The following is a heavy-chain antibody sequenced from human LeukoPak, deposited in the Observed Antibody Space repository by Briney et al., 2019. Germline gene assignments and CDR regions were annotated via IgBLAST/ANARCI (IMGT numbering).Heavy chain of an antibody. J-gene: IGHJ4*02. D-gene: IGHD2-2*01. CDR2: IYYSGST. CDR1: GGSISSSSYY. Sequence: SETLSLTCTVSGGSISSSSYYWGWIRQPPGKGLEWIWGIYYSGSTYYNPSLKSRVTISVDTSKNQFSLKLSSVTAADTAVYYCARTRRLYCSSTSCHLFDYWGQGTLVTVSS. CDR3: ARTRRLYCSSTSCHLFDY. V-gene: IGHV4-39*01.